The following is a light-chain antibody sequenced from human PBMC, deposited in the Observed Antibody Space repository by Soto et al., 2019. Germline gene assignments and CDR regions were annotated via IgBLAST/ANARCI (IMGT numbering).Light chain of an antibody. CDR2: KAS. V-gene: IGKV1-5*03. Sequence: QMTQSPSTVSASVGDSVTITCRASQSVNTWLAWYQLKPGKAPRLLIYKASTLESGVPSRFSGSGSGTEFTLTISILQPDDIATYYCQQYDHYRTFGQGTKVELE. CDR3: QQYDHYRT. J-gene: IGKJ1*01. CDR1: QSVNTW.